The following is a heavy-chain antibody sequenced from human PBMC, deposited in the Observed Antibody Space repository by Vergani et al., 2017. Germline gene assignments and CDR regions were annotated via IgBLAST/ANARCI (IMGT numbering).Heavy chain of an antibody. CDR3: VRGGLAKSNGWFDS. J-gene: IGHJ5*01. Sequence: EVLLVESGGDLVQPGGSLRLSCEASGFNFQIYWMGWVRQTAEKGLEWVANIKQDGSEDYYVDSVKGRFTMTRDNAKKFIYLQMNSMRADDTAVYYCVRGGLAKSNGWFDSWGQRSRVIVAS. V-gene: IGHV3-7*04. D-gene: IGHD4-11*01. CDR1: GFNFQIYW. CDR2: IKQDGSED.